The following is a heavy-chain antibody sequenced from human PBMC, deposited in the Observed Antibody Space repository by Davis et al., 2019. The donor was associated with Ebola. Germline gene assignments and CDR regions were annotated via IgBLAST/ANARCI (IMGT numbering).Heavy chain of an antibody. J-gene: IGHJ3*02. D-gene: IGHD3-22*01. CDR1: GGSFSGYY. V-gene: IGHV4-34*01. CDR2: IYYSGST. Sequence: SETLSLTCAVYGGSFSGYYWSWIRQPPGKGLEWIGSIYYSGSTYYNPSLKSRVTISVDTSKNQFSLKLSSVTAADTAVYYCARLGKTYYYDSSGYYSWADAFDIWGQGTMVTVSS. CDR3: ARLGKTYYYDSSGYYSWADAFDI.